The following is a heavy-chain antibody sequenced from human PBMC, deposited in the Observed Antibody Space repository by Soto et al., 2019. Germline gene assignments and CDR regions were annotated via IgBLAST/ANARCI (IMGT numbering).Heavy chain of an antibody. Sequence: SETLSLTCTVSGDSVTNYFWSWMRQPPGKGLEWIGHMYHGGRTNYSPSLKSRVTMSLDSSKNQFSPNLSSVTAADTAVYFCARDPGYCTNGVCPIFDFWGQGVLVTVSS. V-gene: IGHV4-59*02. J-gene: IGHJ4*02. CDR2: MYHGGRT. CDR1: GDSVTNYF. D-gene: IGHD2-8*01. CDR3: ARDPGYCTNGVCPIFDF.